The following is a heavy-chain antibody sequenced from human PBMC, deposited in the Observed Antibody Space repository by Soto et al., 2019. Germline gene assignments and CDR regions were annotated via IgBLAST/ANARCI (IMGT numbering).Heavy chain of an antibody. CDR1: GDSISSSVW. CDR2: VFHTGDT. D-gene: IGHD2-21*01. J-gene: IGHJ4*02. V-gene: IGHV4-4*02. CDR3: ARKAWVRFDY. Sequence: ETLCLTCTGSGDSISSSVWWTWVRQPPGKGLEWIGEVFHTGDTYFNPSLRSRVAMSVDKSTNEFSLKVTSVTAADTAIYYCARKAWVRFDYWGQGALVTVSS.